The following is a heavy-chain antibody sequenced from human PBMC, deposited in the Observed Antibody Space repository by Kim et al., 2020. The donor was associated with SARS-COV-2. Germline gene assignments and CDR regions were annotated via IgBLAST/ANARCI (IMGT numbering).Heavy chain of an antibody. V-gene: IGHV3-21*01. J-gene: IGHJ4*02. CDR1: GFTFSSYS. CDR3: ARDSYSSSWFGTNFDY. D-gene: IGHD6-13*01. CDR2: ISSSSSYI. Sequence: GGSLRLSCAASGFTFSSYSMNWVRQAPGKGLEWVSSISSSSSYIYYADSVKGRFTISRDNAKNSLYLQMNSLRAEDTAVYYCARDSYSSSWFGTNFDYWGQGTLVTVSS.